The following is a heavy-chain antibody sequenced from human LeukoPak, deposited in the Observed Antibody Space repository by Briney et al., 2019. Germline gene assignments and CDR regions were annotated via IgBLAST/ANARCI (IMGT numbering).Heavy chain of an antibody. CDR1: GFTFSMYA. Sequence: PGRSLRLSCAASGFTFSMYAMYWVRQAPGKGLEWVAVISYDGSNKYYGDSVKGRFTISRDNSKNTLYLQMNSLRAEDTALYYCARDRDYYYGSGSYYLGPSDYWGQGTLSPSPQ. CDR3: ARDRDYYYGSGSYYLGPSDY. D-gene: IGHD3-10*01. CDR2: ISYDGSNK. V-gene: IGHV3-30*04. J-gene: IGHJ4*02.